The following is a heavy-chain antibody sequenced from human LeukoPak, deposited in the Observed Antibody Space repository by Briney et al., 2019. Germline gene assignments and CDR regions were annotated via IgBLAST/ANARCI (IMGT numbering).Heavy chain of an antibody. V-gene: IGHV4-34*01. CDR1: GXSFXGYY. Sequence: EXLXLXXAXYGXSFXGYYWSWIRQPPGKGLEWIGEINHSGSTNHNPSLKSRVTMSVDTSKNQFSLKLSSVTAADTAVYYCASGSHDYWGQGTLVTVSS. CDR3: ASGSHDY. CDR2: INHSGST. J-gene: IGHJ4*02.